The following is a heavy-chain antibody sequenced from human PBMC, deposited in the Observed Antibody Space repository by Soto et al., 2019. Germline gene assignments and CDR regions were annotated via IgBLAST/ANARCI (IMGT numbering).Heavy chain of an antibody. CDR1: GFTFSDHY. CDR3: AREGYGSGSYYFDY. J-gene: IGHJ4*02. V-gene: IGHV3-72*01. D-gene: IGHD3-10*01. CDR2: TRNKANSYTT. Sequence: GGSLRLSCAASGFTFSDHYMDWVRQAPGKGLEWVGRTRNKANSYTTEYAASVKGRFTISRDDSKNSLYLQMNSLKTEDTAVYYCAREGYGSGSYYFDYWGQGTLVTVSS.